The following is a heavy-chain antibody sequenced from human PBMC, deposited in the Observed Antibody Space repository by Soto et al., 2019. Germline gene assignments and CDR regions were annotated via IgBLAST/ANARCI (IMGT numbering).Heavy chain of an antibody. Sequence: GGSLRLSCAASGFTFSSYGMHWVRQAPGKGLEWVAVIAFDGSNKYYADAVKGRFTISRDNSKNTLYLQMNSLRAEDTAVYYCAKVTGYCDSTXCYRGXYYYYGXAXSGXRT. J-gene: IGHJ6*02. CDR2: IAFDGSNK. CDR3: AKVTGYCDSTXCYRGXYYYYGXAX. V-gene: IGHV3-30*18. D-gene: IGHD2-2*02. CDR1: GFTFSSYG.